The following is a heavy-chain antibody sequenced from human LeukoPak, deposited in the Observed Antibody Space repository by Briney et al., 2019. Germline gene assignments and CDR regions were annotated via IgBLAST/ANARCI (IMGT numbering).Heavy chain of an antibody. V-gene: IGHV3-23*01. Sequence: PGGSLRLSCAASGFTFSTYAMSWVRQAPGKGLEWVSAISGSGGSTYYADSVKGRFTISRDNSKNKLYLQMNSLRAEDTAVYYCAKGSYYDSSGSFYFDYWGQGTLVTVSS. J-gene: IGHJ4*02. CDR3: AKGSYYDSSGSFYFDY. CDR1: GFTFSTYA. D-gene: IGHD3-22*01. CDR2: ISGSGGST.